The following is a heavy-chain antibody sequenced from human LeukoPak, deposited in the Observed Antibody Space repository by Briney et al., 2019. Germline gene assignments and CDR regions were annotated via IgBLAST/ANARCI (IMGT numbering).Heavy chain of an antibody. V-gene: IGHV3-64D*09. J-gene: IGHJ4*02. D-gene: IGHD2-2*01. CDR2: ISSNGGST. CDR3: AKGVHCSSTSCTFDY. CDR1: GFTFSSYA. Sequence: TGGSLRLSCSASGFTFSSYAMHWVRQAPGKGLEYVSAISSNGGSTYYADSVKGRFTISRDNSKNTLYLQMSSLRAEDTAVYYCAKGVHCSSTSCTFDYWGQGTLVTVSS.